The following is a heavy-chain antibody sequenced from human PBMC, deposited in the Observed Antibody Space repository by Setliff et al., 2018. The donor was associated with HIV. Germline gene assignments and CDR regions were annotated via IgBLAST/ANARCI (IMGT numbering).Heavy chain of an antibody. J-gene: IGHJ4*02. D-gene: IGHD7-27*01. V-gene: IGHV3-30*02. CDR3: AKDVPATGVEIDS. CDR2: IHYDGSHE. Sequence: GSLRLSCAASGFHFSTSAMHWVRQAPGQGLEWVAIIHYDGSHEDYAHSVKGRFTISRDNSKNTLYLQLNSLRAEDTAIYYCAKDVPATGVEIDSWGQGTLVTVSS. CDR1: GFHFSTSA.